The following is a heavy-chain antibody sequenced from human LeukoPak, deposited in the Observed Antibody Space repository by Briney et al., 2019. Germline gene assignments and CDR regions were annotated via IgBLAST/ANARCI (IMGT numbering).Heavy chain of an antibody. CDR2: IGTAGDT. V-gene: IGHV3-13*01. D-gene: IGHD1-26*01. J-gene: IGHJ4*02. CDR1: GFTFSSYA. CDR3: ARGVGATTFLDY. Sequence: GGSLRLSFAASGFTFSSYAMHWVRQATGKGLEWVSAIGTAGDTYYPGSAKGRFTISRENAKNSLYLQMNSLRAGDTAVYYCARGVGATTFLDYWGQGTLVTVSS.